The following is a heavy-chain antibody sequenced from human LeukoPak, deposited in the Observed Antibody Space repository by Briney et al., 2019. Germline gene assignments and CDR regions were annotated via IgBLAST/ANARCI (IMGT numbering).Heavy chain of an antibody. V-gene: IGHV1-46*01. D-gene: IGHD6-6*01. Sequence: GASVKVSCKASGYTFTSYYMHWVRQAPGQGLEWMGIINPSGGSTSYAQKFQGRVTITADESTSTAYMELSSLRSEDTAVYYCARDPIAARRGTFDYWGQGTLVTVSS. J-gene: IGHJ4*02. CDR2: INPSGGST. CDR1: GYTFTSYY. CDR3: ARDPIAARRGTFDY.